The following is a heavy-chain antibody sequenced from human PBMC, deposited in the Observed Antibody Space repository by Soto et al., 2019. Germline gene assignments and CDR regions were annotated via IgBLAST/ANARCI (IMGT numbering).Heavy chain of an antibody. CDR2: ISGSGGRT. CDR3: AKDWYGVDV. CDR1: GFTFSSYA. V-gene: IGHV3-23*01. J-gene: IGHJ6*02. Sequence: GSLRLSCAASGFTFSSYAMNWVRQAPGKGLEWVSAISGSGGRTDYADSVKGRFTISRDTSKNTLYLQMNSLRAEDTAVYYCAKDWYGVDVWGQGTTVTVSS.